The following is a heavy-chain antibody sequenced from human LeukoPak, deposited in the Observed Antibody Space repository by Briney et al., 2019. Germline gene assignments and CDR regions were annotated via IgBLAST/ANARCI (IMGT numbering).Heavy chain of an antibody. CDR3: SSGSYLNIDY. D-gene: IGHD3-10*01. CDR1: SGSISSYY. Sequence: SETLSLTCTVSSGSISSYYWSWIRQPPGKGLEWIGYIYNSGSTNYNPSLKSRVTISVDTSKNQFSLKLSSVTAADTAVYYCSSGSYLNIDYWGQGTLVTVSS. CDR2: IYNSGST. J-gene: IGHJ4*02. V-gene: IGHV4-59*01.